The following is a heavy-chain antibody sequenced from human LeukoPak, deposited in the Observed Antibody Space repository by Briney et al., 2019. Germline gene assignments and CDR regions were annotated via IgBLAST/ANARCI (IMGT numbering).Heavy chain of an antibody. J-gene: IGHJ3*02. D-gene: IGHD1-26*01. CDR3: AKVGIVGATTAAFDI. CDR2: ISWNSGSI. CDR1: GFTFDDYA. Sequence: GGSLRLSCAASGFTFDDYAMRWVRQAPGKGLEWVSGISWNSGSIGYADSVKGRFTISRDNAKNSLYLQMNSLRAEDTALYYCAKVGIVGATTAAFDIWGQGTMVTVSS. V-gene: IGHV3-9*01.